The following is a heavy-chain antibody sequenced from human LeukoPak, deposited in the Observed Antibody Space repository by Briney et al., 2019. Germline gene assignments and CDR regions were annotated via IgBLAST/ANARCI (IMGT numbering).Heavy chain of an antibody. Sequence: GGSLRLSCAGSGFTLSYYDIHWVRQGTGKGLEWVSAIGTGGETYYRGSVKGRFTISRENAKNSLYLQMNSLRAGDTAVYYCARGVRDQGGIDYWGQGALVTVSS. V-gene: IGHV3-13*01. J-gene: IGHJ4*01. D-gene: IGHD2-15*01. CDR2: IGTGGET. CDR1: GFTLSYYD. CDR3: ARGVRDQGGIDY.